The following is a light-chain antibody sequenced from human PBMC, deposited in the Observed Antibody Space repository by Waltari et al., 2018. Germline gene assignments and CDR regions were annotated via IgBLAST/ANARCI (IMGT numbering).Light chain of an antibody. CDR3: SSYTTSSTVI. CDR2: EVT. Sequence: WYQQFPRTAPKLLIYEVTNRPSGVPDRFSGSKSGYTASLAISGLQSEDEADYYCSSYTTSSTVIFGGGTKLTVL. J-gene: IGLJ2*01. V-gene: IGLV2-18*02.